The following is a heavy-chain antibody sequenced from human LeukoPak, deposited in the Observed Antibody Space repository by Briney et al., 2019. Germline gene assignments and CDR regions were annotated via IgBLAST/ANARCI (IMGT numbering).Heavy chain of an antibody. CDR3: ARGIGDSLYYYYYYMDV. Sequence: AETLSLTCTVSGYSISSGYYWGWIRQPPGRGLDWIGSIYHSGSTYYNPSLKSRVTISVDTSKNQFSLKLSSVTAADTAVYYCARGIGDSLYYYYYYMDVWGKGTTVTVSS. V-gene: IGHV4-38-2*02. CDR1: GYSISSGYY. D-gene: IGHD4-17*01. CDR2: IYHSGST. J-gene: IGHJ6*03.